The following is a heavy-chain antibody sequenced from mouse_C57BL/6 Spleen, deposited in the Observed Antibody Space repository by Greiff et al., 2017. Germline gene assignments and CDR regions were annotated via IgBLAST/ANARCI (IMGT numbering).Heavy chain of an antibody. CDR3: ARTDYNGSSFDY. CDR2: IDPANGNT. D-gene: IGHD1-1*01. V-gene: IGHV14-3*01. CDR1: GFNIKNTY. Sequence: DVKLVESVAELVKPGASVKLSCTASGFNIKNTYMHWVKQRPEQGLEWIGKIDPANGNTNYAPKLQGKATLTADTSSNTAYLQLSSLTSEDTAIYSCARTDYNGSSFDYWGQGATLTVSS. J-gene: IGHJ2*01.